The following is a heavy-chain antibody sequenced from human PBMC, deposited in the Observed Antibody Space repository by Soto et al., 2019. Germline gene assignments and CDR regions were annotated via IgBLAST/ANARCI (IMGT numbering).Heavy chain of an antibody. CDR3: ARVDPRAFDI. Sequence: QAQLVQSGAEVRRPGASVKVSCKASGYTFGSHDINWVRQAPGQGLEWMGWMNPNTGNTGYAQNLQGRVTMTRTASISTAYMELSGLKSEDTAVYYCARVDPRAFDILGQGTMVTVSS. CDR2: MNPNTGNT. D-gene: IGHD3-9*01. J-gene: IGHJ3*02. V-gene: IGHV1-8*01. CDR1: GYTFGSHD.